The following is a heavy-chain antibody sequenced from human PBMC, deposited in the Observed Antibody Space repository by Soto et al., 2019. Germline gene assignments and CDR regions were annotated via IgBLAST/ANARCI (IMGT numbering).Heavy chain of an antibody. CDR1: GGSVSSGSYY. CDR3: AITPLIVVVPYAFDI. CDR2: IYYSGST. Sequence: PSETLSLTCTVSGGSVSSGSYYWSWIRQPPGKGLEWIGYIYYSGSTNYNPSLKSRVTISVDTSKNQFSLKLSSVTAADTAVYYCAITPLIVVVPYAFDIWGQGTMVTVSS. D-gene: IGHD3-22*01. V-gene: IGHV4-61*01. J-gene: IGHJ3*02.